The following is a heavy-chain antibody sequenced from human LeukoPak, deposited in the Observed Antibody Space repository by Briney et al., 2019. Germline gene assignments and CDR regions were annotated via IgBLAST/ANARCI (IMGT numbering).Heavy chain of an antibody. V-gene: IGHV4-34*01. CDR2: INHSGST. J-gene: IGHJ5*02. CDR1: GGSFSGYY. CDR3: ARGGGTFDP. Sequence: NPSETLSLTCAVYGGSFSGYYWSWIRQPPGKGLEWIGEINHSGSTNYNPSLKSRVTISVDTSKNQFSLKLSSVTAADTAVYYCARGGGTFDPWGQGTLVTVSS.